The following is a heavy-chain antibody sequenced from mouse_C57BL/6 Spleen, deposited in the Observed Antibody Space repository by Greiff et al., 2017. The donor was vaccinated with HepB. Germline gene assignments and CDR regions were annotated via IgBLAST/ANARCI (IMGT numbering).Heavy chain of an antibody. V-gene: IGHV1-82*01. CDR3: ARWAPDYYGSSLPWFAY. CDR1: GYAFSSSW. Sequence: VQLQQSGPELVKPGASVKISCKASGYAFSSSWMNWVKQRPGKGLEWIGRIYPGDGDTNYNGKFKGKATLTADKSSSTAYMQLSSLTSEDSAVYFCARWAPDYYGSSLPWFAYWGQGTLVTVSA. J-gene: IGHJ3*01. CDR2: IYPGDGDT. D-gene: IGHD1-1*01.